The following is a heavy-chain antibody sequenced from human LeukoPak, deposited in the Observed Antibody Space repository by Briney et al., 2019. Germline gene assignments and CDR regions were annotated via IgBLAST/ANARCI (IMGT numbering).Heavy chain of an antibody. CDR1: GYTFTGYY. Sequence: GASVKVSCKASGYTFTGYYIHWVRQAPGQGLEWMGWINPNSGGTNYAQKFQGRVTTTRDTSISTAYMELSRLRSDDTAVYYCARPLDYYDSSGYFTYWGQGTLVTVSS. J-gene: IGHJ4*02. D-gene: IGHD3-22*01. V-gene: IGHV1-2*02. CDR2: INPNSGGT. CDR3: ARPLDYYDSSGYFTY.